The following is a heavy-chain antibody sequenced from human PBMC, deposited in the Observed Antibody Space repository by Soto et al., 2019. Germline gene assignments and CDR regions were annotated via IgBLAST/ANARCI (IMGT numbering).Heavy chain of an antibody. CDR2: INHSGST. D-gene: IGHD6-19*01. CDR3: AREPGYSSGWYRVGYDY. J-gene: IGHJ4*02. Sequence: SETLSLTCAVYGGSFSGYYWSWIRQPPGKGLEWIGEINHSGSTNYNPSLKSRVTISVDTSKNQFSLKLSSVTAADTAVYYCAREPGYSSGWYRVGYDYWGQGTLVTVSS. V-gene: IGHV4-34*01. CDR1: GGSFSGYY.